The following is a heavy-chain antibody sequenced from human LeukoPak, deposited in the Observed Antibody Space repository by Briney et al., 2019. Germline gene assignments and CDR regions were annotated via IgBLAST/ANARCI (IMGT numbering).Heavy chain of an antibody. J-gene: IGHJ4*02. V-gene: IGHV4-39*07. CDR2: IYYSGST. Sequence: SETLSLTCTVSGGSISSSSYYWGWIRQPPGKGLEWIGSIYYSGSTYYNPSLKSRVTISVDTSKNQFSLKLSSVTAADTAVYYCARAHRPIDYFDYWGQGTLVTVSS. CDR1: GGSISSSSYY. CDR3: ARAHRPIDYFDY.